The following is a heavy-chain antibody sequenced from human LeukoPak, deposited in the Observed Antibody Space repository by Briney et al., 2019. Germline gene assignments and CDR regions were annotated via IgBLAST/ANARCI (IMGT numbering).Heavy chain of an antibody. CDR2: ISGSGGST. CDR1: GFTFSSYG. CDR3: AKSIGGSGSYPV. Sequence: GGSLRLSCAASGFTFSSYGMSWVRQAPGKGLEWVSGISGSGGSTYYADSVKGRFTISRDNSKNTVYLQMNSLRAEDTALYYCAKSIGGSGSYPVWGQGTLVTVSS. D-gene: IGHD3-10*01. J-gene: IGHJ4*02. V-gene: IGHV3-23*01.